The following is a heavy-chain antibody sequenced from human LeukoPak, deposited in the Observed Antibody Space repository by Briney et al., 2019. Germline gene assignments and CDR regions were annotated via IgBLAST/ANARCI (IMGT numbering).Heavy chain of an antibody. V-gene: IGHV3-7*03. CDR2: INHNGNVN. Sequence: GGSLRLSCAASGFTFSNYWMSWARQAPGKGLEWVASINHNGNVNYYVDSVKGRFTISRDNAKNSLYLQMNSLRAEDTALYYCAPPLDSYDSSGHHQGGGWGQGTLVTVSS. D-gene: IGHD3-22*01. CDR3: APPLDSYDSSGHHQGGG. J-gene: IGHJ4*02. CDR1: GFTFSNYW.